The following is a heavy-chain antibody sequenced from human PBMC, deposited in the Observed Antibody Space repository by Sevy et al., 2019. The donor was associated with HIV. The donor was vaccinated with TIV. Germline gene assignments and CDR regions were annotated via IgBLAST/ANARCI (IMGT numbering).Heavy chain of an antibody. V-gene: IGHV1-3*04. CDR2: INTGTGDT. Sequence: ASVKVSCKASGDPLNVYKIHWVRQAPGQSLEWMGWINTGTGDTRFSQNFQDRVTLTRDTSANTAYMELSSLRSEDTAIYYCARNEDIWGQGTMVTVSS. J-gene: IGHJ3*02. CDR3: ARNEDI. CDR1: GDPLNVYK.